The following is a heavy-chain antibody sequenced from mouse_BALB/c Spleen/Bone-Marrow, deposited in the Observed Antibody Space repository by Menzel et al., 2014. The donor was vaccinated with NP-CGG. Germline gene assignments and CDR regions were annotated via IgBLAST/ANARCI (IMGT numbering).Heavy chain of an antibody. D-gene: IGHD1-1*01. Sequence: ESGPGLVKPSQSLPLTCSVTGYSITSGYSWNWIRQFPGNKLEWMGYISYDGSNNYSPSLKNRISITRDTSKNQFFLKLNSVTTEDTATYYCARGFITTVVPFAYWGQGTLVTVSA. CDR3: ARGFITTVVPFAY. CDR1: GYSITSGYS. J-gene: IGHJ3*01. V-gene: IGHV3-6*02. CDR2: ISYDGSN.